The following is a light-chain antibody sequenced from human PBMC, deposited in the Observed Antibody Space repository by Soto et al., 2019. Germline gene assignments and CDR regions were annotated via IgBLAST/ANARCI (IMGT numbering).Light chain of an antibody. V-gene: IGKV1-39*01. CDR1: QSISSY. CDR3: QQSSTNPT. J-gene: IGKJ5*01. Sequence: DIQMTQSPSSLSASIGDRVTITCRAGQSISSYLNWYQLKPGRAPKLLIYAASTLQSGVPSRFSGSGSGTDFTLTISSLQPEDFATYYSQQSSTNPTFGQGTRLEIK. CDR2: AAS.